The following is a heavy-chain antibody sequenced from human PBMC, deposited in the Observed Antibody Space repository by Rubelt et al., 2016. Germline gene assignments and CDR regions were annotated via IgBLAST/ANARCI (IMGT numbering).Heavy chain of an antibody. D-gene: IGHD5-18*01. J-gene: IGHJ4*02. CDR3: ARLAPGNSYGPFDY. CDR2: IYSGGST. Sequence: EVQLVESGGVVVQPGGSLRLSCAASGFTFDDYAMHWVRQAPGKGLEWVSLIYSGGSTYYADSVKGRFTISRDNSKNTVYLQMNSLRAEDTAVYYCARLAPGNSYGPFDYWGQGTLVTVSS. CDR1: GFTFDDYA. V-gene: IGHV3-66*04.